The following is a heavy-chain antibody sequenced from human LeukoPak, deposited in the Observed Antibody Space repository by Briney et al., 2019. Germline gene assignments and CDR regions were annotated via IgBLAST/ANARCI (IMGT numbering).Heavy chain of an antibody. CDR1: GFTFSSYA. J-gene: IGHJ5*02. V-gene: IGHV3-23*01. CDR2: ISGSAGST. Sequence: GGSLRLFCAASGFTFSSYAMSWVRQAPGKGLEWVSAISGSAGSTYYADSVKGRFTISRDNSKNTLYLQMNSLRADDTAVYYCAKVPGGFTMMGRFDPWGQGTLVTVSS. D-gene: IGHD3-22*01. CDR3: AKVPGGFTMMGRFDP.